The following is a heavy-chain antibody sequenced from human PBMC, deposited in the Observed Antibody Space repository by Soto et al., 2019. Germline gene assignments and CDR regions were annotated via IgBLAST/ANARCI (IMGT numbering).Heavy chain of an antibody. CDR2: ISGSGGST. D-gene: IGHD3-3*01. Sequence: PGGSLRLSCAASGFTFSSYAMSWVRQAPGKGLEWVSAISGSGGSTYYADSVKGRFTISRDNSKNTLYLQMNSLRAEDTAVYYCAKASTYYDFWSGYPDLPFRYCMDVWGKGTTVTVSS. J-gene: IGHJ6*03. V-gene: IGHV3-23*01. CDR1: GFTFSSYA. CDR3: AKASTYYDFWSGYPDLPFRYCMDV.